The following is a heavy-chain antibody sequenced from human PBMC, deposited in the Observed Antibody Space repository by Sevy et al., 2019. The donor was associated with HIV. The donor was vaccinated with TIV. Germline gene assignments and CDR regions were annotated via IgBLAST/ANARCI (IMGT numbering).Heavy chain of an antibody. CDR3: ARSPPVVVVPGAPSWFEP. CDR1: GGSFSGYY. CDR2: INHSRST. J-gene: IGHJ5*02. V-gene: IGHV4-34*01. D-gene: IGHD2-2*01. Sequence: SETLSLTCAVHGGSFSGYYWSWIRQPPGMGLEWIGEINHSRSTNYNPSLKSRVTISVDTSKKQFSLKLSSVTAADTAVYYCARSPPVVVVPGAPSWFEPWGQGTMVTVSS.